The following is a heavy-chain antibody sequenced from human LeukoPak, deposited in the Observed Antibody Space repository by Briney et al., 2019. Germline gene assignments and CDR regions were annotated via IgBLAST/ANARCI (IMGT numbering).Heavy chain of an antibody. D-gene: IGHD3-3*01. CDR3: ARDLSKNGDFWSGYYYPEPPGYYGMDV. J-gene: IGHJ6*02. V-gene: IGHV1-2*02. Sequence: ASVKVSCKASGYTFTGYYMHWVRQAPGQGLEWMGWINPNSGGTNYAQKFQGRVTMTRDTSISTAYMELSRLRSDDTAVYYCARDLSKNGDFWSGYYYPEPPGYYGMDVWGQGTTVTVSS. CDR2: INPNSGGT. CDR1: GYTFTGYY.